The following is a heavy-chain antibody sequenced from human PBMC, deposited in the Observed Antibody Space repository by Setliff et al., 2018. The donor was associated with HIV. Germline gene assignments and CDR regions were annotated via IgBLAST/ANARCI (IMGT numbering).Heavy chain of an antibody. CDR3: ARWSGRTGGV. V-gene: IGHV7-4-1*02. CDR1: EYTFTDYF. D-gene: IGHD3-10*01. Sequence: GASVKVSCKASEYTFTDYFIHWVRQAPGQGLEWMGWMNPHTGLPAYAPGFAGRFVFSLDASVNTAFLQINNLKTEDSAVYYCARWSGRTGGVWGQGTLVTVSS. J-gene: IGHJ4*02. CDR2: MNPHTGLP.